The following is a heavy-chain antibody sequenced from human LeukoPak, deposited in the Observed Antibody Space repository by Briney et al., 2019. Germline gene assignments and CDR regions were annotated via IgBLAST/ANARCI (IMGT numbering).Heavy chain of an antibody. CDR3: ARDLESDEGDYGDVIPGH. CDR1: GYTFSNYV. Sequence: GASVKVSCKTSGYTFSNYVIGWVRQAPGQGLEWMGWISVKSGNTNYAEKVQDRVSMTTDTSTRTAYMELKSLRSDDTAMYYCARDLESDEGDYGDVIPGHWGQGTLITVSS. D-gene: IGHD4-17*01. CDR2: ISVKSGNT. J-gene: IGHJ4*02. V-gene: IGHV1-18*01.